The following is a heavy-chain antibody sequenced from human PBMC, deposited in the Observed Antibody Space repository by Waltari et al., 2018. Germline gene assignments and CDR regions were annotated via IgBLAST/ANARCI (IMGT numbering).Heavy chain of an antibody. D-gene: IGHD2-15*01. Sequence: QVQLQESGPGLVKPSETLSLTCSVSGGPIGTYSWSWIRQPPGKGLQWIGVTSYSGSTHYNPSLKSRVTLSVDASKSQFSLRLTSVTAADTAVYYCARELWVAETRGYYLDFWGRGLLVTVSS. CDR2: TSYSGST. CDR3: ARELWVAETRGYYLDF. J-gene: IGHJ4*02. CDR1: GGPIGTYS. V-gene: IGHV4-59*01.